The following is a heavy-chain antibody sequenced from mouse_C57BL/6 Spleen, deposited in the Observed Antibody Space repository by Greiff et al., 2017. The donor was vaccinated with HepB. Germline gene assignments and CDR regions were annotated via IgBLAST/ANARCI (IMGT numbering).Heavy chain of an antibody. V-gene: IGHV1-64*01. D-gene: IGHD2-4*01. CDR1: GYTFTSYW. CDR2: IHPNSGST. CDR3: ALYDYVGFAY. Sequence: QVQLQQPGAELVKPGASVKLSCKASGYTFTSYWMHWVKQRPGQGLEWIGMIHPNSGSTNYNEKFKSKATLTVDKSSSTAYMQLSSLTSEDSAVYYCALYDYVGFAYWGQGTLVTVSA. J-gene: IGHJ3*01.